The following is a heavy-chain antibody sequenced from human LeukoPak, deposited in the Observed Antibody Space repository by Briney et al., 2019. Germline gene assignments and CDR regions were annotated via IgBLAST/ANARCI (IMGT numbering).Heavy chain of an antibody. D-gene: IGHD3-16*01. CDR1: GGSISSYY. V-gene: IGHV4-4*07. J-gene: IGHJ4*02. Sequence: SETLSLTCTVSGGSISSYYWSWIRQPAGKGLEWIGRIYTSGSTNYNPSLKSRATISVDKSKNQFSLKLSSVTAADTAVYYCARVQRLGGKYYFDYWGQGTLVTVSS. CDR3: ARVQRLGGKYYFDY. CDR2: IYTSGST.